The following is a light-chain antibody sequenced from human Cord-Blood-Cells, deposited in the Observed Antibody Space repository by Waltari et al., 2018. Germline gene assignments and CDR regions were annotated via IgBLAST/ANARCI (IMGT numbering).Light chain of an antibody. CDR3: QQYNNWPPWT. V-gene: IGKV3-15*01. J-gene: IGKJ1*01. CDR1: QSVSSN. Sequence: EIVMTQSPATLSVSPGERVTLSCRASQSVSSNLAWYQQKPHQAPRLLIYGASTRATGIPARFSGSGSGTEFTLTISSLQSEDFAVYYCQQYNNWPPWTFGQGTKVEIK. CDR2: GAS.